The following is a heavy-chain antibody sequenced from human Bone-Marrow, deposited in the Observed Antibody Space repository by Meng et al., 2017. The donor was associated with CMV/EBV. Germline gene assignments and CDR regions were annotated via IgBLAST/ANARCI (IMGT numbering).Heavy chain of an antibody. J-gene: IGHJ4*02. V-gene: IGHV1-18*04. D-gene: IGHD2-2*01. Sequence: ASVKVSCKASGYTFTSYYMHWVRQAPGQGLEWMGCISVYNGNTNYVQKLQGRVTMTTDTSTSTAYMELSSLRSEDTAMYYCARNAEANTNYQSPDYWGQGTLVTVSS. CDR3: ARNAEANTNYQSPDY. CDR1: GYTFTSYY. CDR2: ISVYNGNT.